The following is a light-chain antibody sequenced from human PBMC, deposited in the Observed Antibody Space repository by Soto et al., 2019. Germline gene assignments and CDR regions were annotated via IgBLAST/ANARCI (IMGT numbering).Light chain of an antibody. J-gene: IGLJ1*01. CDR3: SSYAGSDNYV. Sequence: QSALTQPPSASGSSGQSVTISCTGTSSDVGGYNYVSWYQQHPGKAPKLVIYEVSKRPSGVPDRFSGSKSGNTASLTVSGLQAEDEADYYCSSYAGSDNYVFGTGTKVTVL. CDR2: EVS. V-gene: IGLV2-8*01. CDR1: SSDVGGYNY.